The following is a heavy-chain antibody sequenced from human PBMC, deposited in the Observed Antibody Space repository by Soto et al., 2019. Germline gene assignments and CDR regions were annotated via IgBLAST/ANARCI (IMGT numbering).Heavy chain of an antibody. J-gene: IGHJ4*02. Sequence: PGGSLRLSCVAPGFTFSSYAMQWVRQAPGKGLEWVTVISYDGRNEYYADSVKGRLTISRDNSVNTLYLHMNSLRPEDTAVYFCATLRDIGAIVAATRHWGQGTLVTVSS. D-gene: IGHD2-15*01. CDR2: ISYDGRNE. CDR3: ATLRDIGAIVAATRH. CDR1: GFTFSSYA. V-gene: IGHV3-30*04.